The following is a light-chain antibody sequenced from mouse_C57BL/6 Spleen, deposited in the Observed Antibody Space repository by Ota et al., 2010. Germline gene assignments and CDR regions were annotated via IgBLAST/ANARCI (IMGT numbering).Light chain of an antibody. CDR1: QSIGTS. V-gene: IGKV5-48*01. CDR2: YAS. J-gene: IGKJ1*01. Sequence: DILLTQSPAILSVSPGERVSFSCRASQSIGTSIHWYQQRTNGSPRLLIKYASESISGIPSRFSGSGSGTDFTLSISRVEAEDLGVYYCWQGTHFPWTFGGGTKLEIK. CDR3: WQGTHFPWT.